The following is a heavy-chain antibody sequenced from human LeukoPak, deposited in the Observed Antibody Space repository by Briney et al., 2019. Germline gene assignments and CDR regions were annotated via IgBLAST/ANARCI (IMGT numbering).Heavy chain of an antibody. J-gene: IGHJ6*02. D-gene: IGHD5-24*01. Sequence: SGGSLRLSCAASGFTVSSNYMSWVRQAPGKGLEWVSVIYSGGSTYYADSVKGRFTISRDNSKNTLYLQMNSLRAEDTAVYYCARDKVEMATIGDKKYYYYYYGMDVWGQGTTVTVSS. CDR1: GFTVSSNY. CDR2: IYSGGST. V-gene: IGHV3-53*01. CDR3: ARDKVEMATIGDKKYYYYYYGMDV.